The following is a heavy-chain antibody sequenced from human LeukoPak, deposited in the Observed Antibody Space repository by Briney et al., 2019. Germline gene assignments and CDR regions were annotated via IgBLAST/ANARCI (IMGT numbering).Heavy chain of an antibody. CDR1: GGSISSGGYS. D-gene: IGHD6-13*01. CDR2: IYHSGST. Sequence: SQTLSLTCAVSGGSISSGGYSWSWIRQPPGKGLEWIGYIYHSGSTYYNPSLKSRVTISVDRSKNQFSLKLSSVTAADTAVYYCARTAAAGTVGYWGQGTLVTVSS. CDR3: ARTAAAGTVGY. V-gene: IGHV4-30-2*01. J-gene: IGHJ4*02.